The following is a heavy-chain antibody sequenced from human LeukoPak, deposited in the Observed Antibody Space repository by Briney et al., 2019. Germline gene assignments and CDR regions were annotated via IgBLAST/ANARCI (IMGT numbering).Heavy chain of an antibody. V-gene: IGHV3-64*02. CDR3: ARESLSYYDSSGSYSFYFDN. CDR1: GFIFSNYA. CDR2: ISETGDGI. Sequence: GGSLRLSCAASGFIFSNYAMHWVRQAPGKGLQYVSTISETGDGIYYADSVKGRFTISRDNSKNTLYLQMGSLRAEDMAVYYCARESLSYYDSSGSYSFYFDNWGQGTLVTVSS. D-gene: IGHD3-22*01. J-gene: IGHJ4*02.